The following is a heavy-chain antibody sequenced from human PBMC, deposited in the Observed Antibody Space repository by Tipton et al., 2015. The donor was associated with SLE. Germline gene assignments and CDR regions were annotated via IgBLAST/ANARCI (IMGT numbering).Heavy chain of an antibody. D-gene: IGHD6-19*01. CDR3: AKHQWLAIHDAFDI. Sequence: QLVQSGAEVKKPGESLKISCKGSGYSFTSYSIGCVRQMLGKGLEWMGIIHPGDSDTRYSPSFQGQVTISADKSISTAYLQWSSLKASDTAMYYCAKHQWLAIHDAFDIWGQGTMVTVSS. CDR1: GYSFTSYS. J-gene: IGHJ3*02. V-gene: IGHV5-51*01. CDR2: IHPGDSDT.